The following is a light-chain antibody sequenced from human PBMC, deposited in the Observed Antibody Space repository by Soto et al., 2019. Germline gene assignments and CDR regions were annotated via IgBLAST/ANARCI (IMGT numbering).Light chain of an antibody. J-gene: IGKJ1*01. CDR3: QHYNSYSEA. V-gene: IGKV3-15*01. CDR1: QSVSNN. CDR2: GAS. Sequence: EIVMTQSPATLSVSPGERATLSCRASQSVSNNLAWFQQKPGQAPRLLIYGASTRAPGIPARITGSGSGTEFTLTISSLQPDDFATYYCQHYNSYSEAFGQGTKVELK.